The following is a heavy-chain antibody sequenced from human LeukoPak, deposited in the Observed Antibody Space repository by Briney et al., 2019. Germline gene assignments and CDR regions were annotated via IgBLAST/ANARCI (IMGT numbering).Heavy chain of an antibody. CDR3: AKDTGGNAPYYFDY. CDR1: GLTFSSYA. J-gene: IGHJ4*02. CDR2: ISGSGGST. V-gene: IGHV3-23*01. D-gene: IGHD4-23*01. Sequence: GGSRRLSCAASGLTFSSYAMNWVRQAPGKGLEWVSGISGSGGSTYYADSVKGRFTISRDNSKNTLYLQMDSLRAEDTAVYYCAKDTGGNAPYYFDYWGQGTLVTVSS.